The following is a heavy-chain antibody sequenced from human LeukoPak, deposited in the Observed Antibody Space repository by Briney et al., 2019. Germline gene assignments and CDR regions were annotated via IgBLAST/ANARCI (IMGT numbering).Heavy chain of an antibody. D-gene: IGHD2-2*01. V-gene: IGHV3-23*01. Sequence: GGSLRLSCAASGFTFSSYAISWVRQAPGKGLEWVSAISGSGGSTYYADSVKGRFTISRDNSKNTLYLQMNSLRAEDTAVYYCAKDTPSPTPDIVVVPAAPREAFDIWGQGTMVTVSS. J-gene: IGHJ3*02. CDR3: AKDTPSPTPDIVVVPAAPREAFDI. CDR2: ISGSGGST. CDR1: GFTFSSYA.